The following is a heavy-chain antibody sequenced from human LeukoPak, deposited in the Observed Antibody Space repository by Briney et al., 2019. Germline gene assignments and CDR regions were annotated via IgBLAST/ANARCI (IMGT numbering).Heavy chain of an antibody. Sequence: GRSLRLSCAAYGFTLSSYSMHWVRPPPGKGLEWVAVISNDGRNKYYTDSVKGRFSTSTDNSKNTLYLQINSLIAAETPVYYCARTIQWEHPYCDHGAQGPLLPVPT. CDR2: ISNDGRNK. V-gene: IGHV3-30*10. J-gene: IGHJ4*02. CDR3: ARTIQWEHPYCDH. CDR1: GFTLSSYS. D-gene: IGHD1-26*01.